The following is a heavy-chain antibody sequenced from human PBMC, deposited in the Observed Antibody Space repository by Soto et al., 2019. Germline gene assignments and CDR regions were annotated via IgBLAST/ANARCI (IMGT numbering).Heavy chain of an antibody. D-gene: IGHD2-21*02. V-gene: IGHV3-30*18. CDR2: ISYDGSNT. J-gene: IGHJ3*02. CDR1: GFTFRNYG. Sequence: GGSLRLSCAASGFTFRNYGMHWVRQAPGKGLEWVAVISYDGSNTIYADSVKGRFTISRDQSKNTLYLQMNSLRAEDTAVFYCAKEMTARTSDSLDIWGQGTMVTVSS. CDR3: AKEMTARTSDSLDI.